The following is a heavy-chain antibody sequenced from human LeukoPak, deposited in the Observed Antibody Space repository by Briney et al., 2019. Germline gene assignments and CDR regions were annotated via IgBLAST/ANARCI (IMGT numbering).Heavy chain of an antibody. Sequence: ASVKLSCKASGYTFTSYDIYWVRQATGQGLEWMGWMSPNSGDAGSAQRFQGRVTMTRDTSISTAYMELSSLRFEDTAVYYCARWGGNHLDTDFDYWGQGTLVTVSS. J-gene: IGHJ4*02. CDR2: MSPNSGDA. CDR1: GYTFTSYD. CDR3: ARWGGNHLDTDFDY. D-gene: IGHD1-14*01. V-gene: IGHV1-8*01.